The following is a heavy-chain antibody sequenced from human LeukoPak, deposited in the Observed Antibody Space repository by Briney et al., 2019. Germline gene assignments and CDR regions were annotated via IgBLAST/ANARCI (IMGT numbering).Heavy chain of an antibody. D-gene: IGHD3-10*01. CDR1: GFTFSSYA. Sequence: GGSLRLSCAASGFTFSSYAMSWVRQAPGKGLEWVSYISSSGSTIYYADSVKGRFTISRDNAKNSLYLQMNSLRAEDTAVYYCARDLNPITMVRGVISPYFDYWGQGTLVTVSS. V-gene: IGHV3-48*04. CDR3: ARDLNPITMVRGVISPYFDY. CDR2: ISSSGSTI. J-gene: IGHJ4*02.